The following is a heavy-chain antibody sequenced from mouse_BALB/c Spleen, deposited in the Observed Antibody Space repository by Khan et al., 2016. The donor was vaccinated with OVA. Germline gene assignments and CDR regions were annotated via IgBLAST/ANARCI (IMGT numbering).Heavy chain of an antibody. CDR2: ISYGGSN. V-gene: IGHV3-2*02. J-gene: IGHJ4*01. CDR3: ARKNYYGYAMDY. Sequence: VQLKESGPGLVKPSQSLSLTCTVTGYSITSDYAWDWIRQFPGNKLEWMGYISYGGSNSYNPSPKSRISITRDTSKNQFFLQLNSVTTEDTATYYCARKNYYGYAMDYWGQGTSVTVSS. D-gene: IGHD1-1*01. CDR1: GYSITSDYA.